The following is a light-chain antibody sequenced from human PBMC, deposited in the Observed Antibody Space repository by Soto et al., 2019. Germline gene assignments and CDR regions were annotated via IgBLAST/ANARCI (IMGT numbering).Light chain of an antibody. CDR1: SSTIGSKT. V-gene: IGLV1-44*01. J-gene: IGLJ1*01. CDR2: SNY. Sequence: QSVLTQPPSASGTPGQRVTISCSGSSSTIGSKTVNWYQQLPGTAPKLLIYSNYQRPSGVPVRFSGSKSGTSASLAISGLQSEDEADYYCAAWDASLNGYVFGTGTKVTVL. CDR3: AAWDASLNGYV.